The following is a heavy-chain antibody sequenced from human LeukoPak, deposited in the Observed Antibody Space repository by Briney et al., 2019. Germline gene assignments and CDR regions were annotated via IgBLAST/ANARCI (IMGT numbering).Heavy chain of an antibody. CDR1: GDSVSSNSAA. Sequence: SQTLSLTCAISGDSVSSNSAAWNWIRPSPSRGLEWLGRTYYRSKWYNDYAVSVKSRITINPDTSKNQFSLQLNSVTPEDTAVYYCARETYSTFYGMDVWGQGTTVTVSS. V-gene: IGHV6-1*01. CDR3: ARETYSTFYGMDV. CDR2: TYYRSKWYN. J-gene: IGHJ6*02. D-gene: IGHD6-13*01.